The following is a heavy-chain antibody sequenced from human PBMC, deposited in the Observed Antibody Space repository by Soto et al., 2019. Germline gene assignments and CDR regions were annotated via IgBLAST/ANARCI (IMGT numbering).Heavy chain of an antibody. Sequence: SVKVSCKASGGTFSSYAISWVRQAPGQGLEWMGGIIPIFGTANYAQKFQGRVTITADESTSTAYMELSSLRSEDTAVYYCARVGTAAVAGYFDYWGQGTLVTVSS. CDR3: ARVGTAAVAGYFDY. V-gene: IGHV1-69*13. CDR1: GGTFSSYA. D-gene: IGHD6-19*01. CDR2: IIPIFGTA. J-gene: IGHJ4*02.